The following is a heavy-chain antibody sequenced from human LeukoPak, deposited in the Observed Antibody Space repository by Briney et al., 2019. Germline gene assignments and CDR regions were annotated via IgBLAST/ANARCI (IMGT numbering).Heavy chain of an antibody. J-gene: IGHJ4*02. Sequence: KTSETLSLTCTVSGVSISSYYWSWIRQSPGKGLECVGYISSSGSTNYNPSLKSRVTISVDTSKNQFSLRLTSVTAADTAVYYCARVRYSDSSVLTSKRSYYFDYWGQGTLVTVSS. CDR3: ARVRYSDSSVLTSKRSYYFDY. CDR2: ISSSGST. V-gene: IGHV4-59*01. D-gene: IGHD3-22*01. CDR1: GVSISSYY.